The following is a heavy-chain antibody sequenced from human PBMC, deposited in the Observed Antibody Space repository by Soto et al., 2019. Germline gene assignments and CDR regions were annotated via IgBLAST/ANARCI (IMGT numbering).Heavy chain of an antibody. V-gene: IGHV3-9*01. CDR2: ISWNSRIV. CDR1: GFTFDDYP. CDR3: VKDGQTSIFGLVYCGVVI. D-gene: IGHD3-3*01. Sequence: EVKLVESGGDLVQTGRSLRLSCAASGFTFDDYPMHWVRQVSGKGLEWVSGISWNSRIVGYADSVRGRFSISRDNAKNCLYLQMNGLRPEDTALYFGVKDGQTSIFGLVYCGVVIWGRGTMVTGSS. J-gene: IGHJ3*02.